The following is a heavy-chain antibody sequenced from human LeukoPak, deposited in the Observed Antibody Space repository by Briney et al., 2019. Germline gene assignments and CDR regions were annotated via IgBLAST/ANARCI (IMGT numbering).Heavy chain of an antibody. V-gene: IGHV3-30*02. D-gene: IGHD6-19*01. CDR3: AKGSCGWTYNFDY. CDR2: IRYDGSNE. Sequence: GGSLRLSCAVSGFTFSTYGMHWARQAPGKGLEWVAFIRYDGSNEYADSVKGRFTISRDNSKNTLYLQMNTLRSEDTAVYYCAKGSCGWTYNFDYWGQGTLVTVSS. CDR1: GFTFSTYG. J-gene: IGHJ4*02.